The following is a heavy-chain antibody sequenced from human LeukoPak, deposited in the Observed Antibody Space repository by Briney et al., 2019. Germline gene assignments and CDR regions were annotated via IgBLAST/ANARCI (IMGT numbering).Heavy chain of an antibody. D-gene: IGHD3-10*01. CDR1: GASISSYY. CDR3: ARHGGMVRGFSDAFDI. CDR2: IYYTGST. Sequence: SETLSLTCSVSGASISSYYWSWIRQPPGKGLEWIGYIYYTGSTNNNPSLTRRVTISVDTSKNQFSLKLSSVTVADTAVYYCARHGGMVRGFSDAFDIWGQGTMVTVSS. V-gene: IGHV4-59*08. J-gene: IGHJ3*02.